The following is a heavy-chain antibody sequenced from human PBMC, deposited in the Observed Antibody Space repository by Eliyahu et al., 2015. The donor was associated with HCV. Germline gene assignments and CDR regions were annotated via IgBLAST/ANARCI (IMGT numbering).Heavy chain of an antibody. J-gene: IGHJ4*02. D-gene: IGHD3-3*01. CDR2: IKHDESEM. V-gene: IGHV3-7*01. CDR1: GFTFNSHW. CDR3: ARGLGVATRLYDVWSGYYTIPY. Sequence: EVQLVESGGGLVQPGGSLRLSCTCSGFTFNSHWMNWVRQAPGKGLEWVATIKHDESEMYYVDSVEGRFTISRDNAKNSLYLQMNNLRVEDTAVYYCARGLGVATRLYDVWSGYYTIPYWGQGTLVAVSS.